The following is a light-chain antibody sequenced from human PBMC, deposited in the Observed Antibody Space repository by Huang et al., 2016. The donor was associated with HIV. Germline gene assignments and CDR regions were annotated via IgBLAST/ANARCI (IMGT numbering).Light chain of an antibody. V-gene: IGKV3-20*01. J-gene: IGKJ1*01. CDR3: QQYVSSPET. CDR2: GAS. CDR1: QSVSSNY. Sequence: EIVLTQSPGTLSLSPGERATLSCRASQSVSSNYLAWYQQKPCQAPRLLIYGASSRATGIPDRFSGSWSGTDFTLTISRLEPEDFAVYFCQQYVSSPETFGQGTKVEIK.